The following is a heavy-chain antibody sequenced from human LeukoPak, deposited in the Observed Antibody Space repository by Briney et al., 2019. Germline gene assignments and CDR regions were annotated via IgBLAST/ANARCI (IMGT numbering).Heavy chain of an antibody. J-gene: IGHJ6*02. Sequence: PGGSLRLSCAASGFTFSSYGMHWVRQAPGKGLEWVAVIWYDGSNKYYADSVKGRFTISRDNSKNTLYLQMNSLRAEDTAVYYCARDWQQLVPLYYYYGMDVWGQGTTVTVSS. CDR1: GFTFSSYG. D-gene: IGHD6-13*01. V-gene: IGHV3-33*01. CDR3: ARDWQQLVPLYYYYGMDV. CDR2: IWYDGSNK.